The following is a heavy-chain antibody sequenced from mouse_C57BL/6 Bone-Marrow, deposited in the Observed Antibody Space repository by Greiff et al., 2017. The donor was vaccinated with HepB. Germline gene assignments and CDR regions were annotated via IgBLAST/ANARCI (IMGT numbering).Heavy chain of an antibody. CDR2: IFPGSGST. J-gene: IGHJ3*01. D-gene: IGHD1-1*01. CDR1: GYTFTSHW. Sequence: VQLQQSGPELVRPGASVKISCKAPGYTFTSHWMQWVRQRPGQGLEWIGEIFPGSGSTYYNEKFKGNATLTVDKSSSTAYMQLSSLTSEDSAVYFCARSGITTVEGAYWGQGTLVTVSA. V-gene: IGHV1-56*01. CDR3: ARSGITTVEGAY.